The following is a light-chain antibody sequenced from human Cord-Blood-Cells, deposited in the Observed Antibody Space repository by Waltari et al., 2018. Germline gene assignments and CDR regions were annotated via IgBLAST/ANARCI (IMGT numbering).Light chain of an antibody. CDR2: AAS. CDR3: QQSYSTPRT. CDR1: QSISSY. J-gene: IGKJ1*01. Sequence: DIQMTQSPSSLSASVGDRVTITCRTSQSISSYLNWYQQKPGKAPKLLIYAASSLQSVVPSRFSSSGSGTDFTLTISSLQPEDFATYYCQQSYSTPRTFGQGTKVEIK. V-gene: IGKV1-39*01.